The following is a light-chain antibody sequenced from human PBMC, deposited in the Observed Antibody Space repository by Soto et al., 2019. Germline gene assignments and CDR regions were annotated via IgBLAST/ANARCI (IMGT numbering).Light chain of an antibody. CDR3: SSYTSSSTLHV. J-gene: IGLJ1*01. CDR2: EVS. CDR1: SSDVGGYNY. V-gene: IGLV2-14*01. Sequence: QSALTQPASVSGSPGQSITISCTGTSSDVGGYNYVSWYQQHPGKAPKLMIYEVSNRPSGVSNRFSGCKSGNTASLTISGLQAEDEADYYCSSYTSSSTLHVFGTGTKVTVL.